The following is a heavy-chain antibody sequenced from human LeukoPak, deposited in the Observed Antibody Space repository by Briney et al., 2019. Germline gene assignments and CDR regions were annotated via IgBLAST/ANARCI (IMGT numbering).Heavy chain of an antibody. D-gene: IGHD6-13*01. CDR1: GFTFSSSA. CDR3: ARDLAAEYYFDY. Sequence: GGSLRLSCAASGFTFSSSAMSWVRQVPGKGLEWVSGISASGGSTSYADSVRGRFTISRDNSKNSLYLQMNSLRAEDTAVYYCARDLAAEYYFDYWGQGTLVTVSS. V-gene: IGHV3-23*01. CDR2: ISASGGST. J-gene: IGHJ4*02.